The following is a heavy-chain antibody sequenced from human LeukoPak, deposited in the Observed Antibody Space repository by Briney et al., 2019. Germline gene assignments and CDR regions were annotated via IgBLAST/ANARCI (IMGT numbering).Heavy chain of an antibody. CDR3: ARHYDSSGYYYLDY. CDR1: GFTFSNYA. D-gene: IGHD3-22*01. V-gene: IGHV3-23*01. Sequence: GGSLRLSCAASGFTFSNYAMSWVRQAPGKGLEWVSAISGSGGSTYYADSVKGRFTFSRDNSKNTLYLQMYSLRAEDTAVYYCARHYDSSGYYYLDYWGQGTLVTVSS. J-gene: IGHJ4*02. CDR2: ISGSGGST.